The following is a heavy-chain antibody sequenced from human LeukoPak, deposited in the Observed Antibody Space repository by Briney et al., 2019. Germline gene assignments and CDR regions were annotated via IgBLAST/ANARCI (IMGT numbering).Heavy chain of an antibody. Sequence: PSETLSLTCAVYGESFSGYYWSWIRQPPGKGLEWIGEINHSGSTNYNPSLKSRVTISVDTSKNQFSLKLSSVTAADTAVYYCARGQAYYYDSSGYRRAFDIWGQGTMVTVSS. CDR2: INHSGST. D-gene: IGHD3-22*01. CDR1: GESFSGYY. CDR3: ARGQAYYYDSSGYRRAFDI. J-gene: IGHJ3*02. V-gene: IGHV4-34*01.